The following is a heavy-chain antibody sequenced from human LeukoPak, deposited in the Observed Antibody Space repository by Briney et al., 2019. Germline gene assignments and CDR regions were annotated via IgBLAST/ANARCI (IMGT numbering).Heavy chain of an antibody. CDR1: GFTFSSYS. D-gene: IGHD5-12*01. CDR3: ARSYTGYDL. J-gene: IGHJ4*02. V-gene: IGHV3-48*01. Sequence: GGSLRLSCVASGFTFSSYSMNWVRQAPGKGLDWISGINSDNSAIYYADSVKGRFTISRDNAKNSLYLQMNSLRAEDTAVYYCARSYTGYDLWGQGTLVTVSS. CDR2: INSDNSAI.